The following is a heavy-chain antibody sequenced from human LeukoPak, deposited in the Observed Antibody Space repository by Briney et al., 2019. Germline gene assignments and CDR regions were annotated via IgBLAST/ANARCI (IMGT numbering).Heavy chain of an antibody. Sequence: PGGSLRLSCAASGFTFSTYSMNWVRQAPGKGLEWVSSISSSSIYIYYVDSVKGRFTISRDNAKNSLYLQMNSLRAEDTAVYYCARGWELGDFDYWGQGTLVTVSS. J-gene: IGHJ4*02. CDR3: ARGWELGDFDY. V-gene: IGHV3-21*01. CDR2: ISSSSIYI. CDR1: GFTFSTYS. D-gene: IGHD1-26*01.